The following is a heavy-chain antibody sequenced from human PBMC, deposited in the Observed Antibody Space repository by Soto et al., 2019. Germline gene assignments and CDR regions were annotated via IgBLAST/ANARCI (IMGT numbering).Heavy chain of an antibody. CDR2: INAGNGNT. Sequence: ASVKVSCKASGYTFTSYAMHWVRQAPGQRLEWMGWINAGNGNTKYSQKFQGRVTITRDTSASTAYMELSSLRSEDTAVYYCARVISVVPAAIGAAPVDYWGQGTLVTVSS. J-gene: IGHJ4*02. D-gene: IGHD2-2*02. CDR1: GYTFTSYA. CDR3: ARVISVVPAAIGAAPVDY. V-gene: IGHV1-3*01.